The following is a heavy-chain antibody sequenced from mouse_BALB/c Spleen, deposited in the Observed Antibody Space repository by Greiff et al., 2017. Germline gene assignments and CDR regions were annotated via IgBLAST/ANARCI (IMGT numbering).Heavy chain of an antibody. CDR2: ISSGSSTI. CDR1: GFTFSSFG. V-gene: IGHV5-17*02. D-gene: IGHD3-3*01. CDR3: ARSRGTGYAMDY. Sequence: EVQVVESGGGLVQPGGSRKLSCAASGFTFSSFGMHWVRQAPEKGLEWVAYISSGSSTIYYADTVKGRFTISRDNPKNTLFLQMTSLRSEDTAMYYCARSRGTGYAMDYWGQGTSVTVSS. J-gene: IGHJ4*01.